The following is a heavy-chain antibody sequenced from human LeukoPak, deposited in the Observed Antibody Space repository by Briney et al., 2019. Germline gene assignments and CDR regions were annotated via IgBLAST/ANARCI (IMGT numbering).Heavy chain of an antibody. CDR3: ANEIAVDGISDY. J-gene: IGHJ4*02. Sequence: PGGSLRLSCVASGFTFSSCGMHWVRQAPGKGLEWVAVMRSDGSHINYADSVKGRFTISRDNSKNTLYLQMNSLRVDDTGVYYCANEIAVDGISDYWGQGTLVTVPS. CDR1: GFTFSSCG. D-gene: IGHD6-19*01. V-gene: IGHV3-30*02. CDR2: MRSDGSHI.